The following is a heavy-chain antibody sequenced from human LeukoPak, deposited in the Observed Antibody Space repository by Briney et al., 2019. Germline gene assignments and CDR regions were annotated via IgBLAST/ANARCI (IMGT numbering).Heavy chain of an antibody. CDR3: ARGDGYNFFDY. V-gene: IGHV3-53*01. J-gene: IGHJ4*02. D-gene: IGHD5-24*01. Sequence: GGSLRLSCAASGFTVSSNYMSWVRQARGKGLEWVSVIYIGGTTYYADSVQGRFTISRDNSKNTLYLQMNSLRAEDTAVYYCARGDGYNFFDYWGQGTLVTVSS. CDR1: GFTVSSNY. CDR2: IYIGGTT.